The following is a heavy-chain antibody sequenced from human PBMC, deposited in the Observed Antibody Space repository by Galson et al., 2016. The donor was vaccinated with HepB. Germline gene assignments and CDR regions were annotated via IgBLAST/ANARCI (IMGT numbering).Heavy chain of an antibody. CDR2: VSAYNGNT. Sequence: SVKVSCKASGYTFTNYDFSWVRQAPGHGLEWMGRVSAYNGNTNYAQKFQGRVTMTTDTSTNTAYMELRSLRSGDTAVYFCTRDHRGYSGYWGQGTLVTVSS. V-gene: IGHV1-18*01. CDR1: GYTFTNYD. CDR3: TRDHRGYSGY. J-gene: IGHJ4*01. D-gene: IGHD5-12*01.